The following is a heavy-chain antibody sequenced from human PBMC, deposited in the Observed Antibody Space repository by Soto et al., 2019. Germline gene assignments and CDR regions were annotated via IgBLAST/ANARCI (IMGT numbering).Heavy chain of an antibody. J-gene: IGHJ4*02. CDR2: INPNSGGT. Sequence: ASVKVSCKASGYTFTGYYMHWVRQAPGQGLEWMGWINPNSGGTNYAQKFQGRVTMTRDTSISTAYMELSRLRSDDTAVYYCARDIVVVPAAPLGEGYWGQGTLVTVSS. CDR1: GYTFTGYY. CDR3: ARDIVVVPAAPLGEGY. V-gene: IGHV1-2*02. D-gene: IGHD2-2*01.